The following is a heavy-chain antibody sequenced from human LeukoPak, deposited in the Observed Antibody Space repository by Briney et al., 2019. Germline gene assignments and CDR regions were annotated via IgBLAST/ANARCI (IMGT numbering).Heavy chain of an antibody. V-gene: IGHV3-48*01. J-gene: IGHJ4*02. CDR2: ISYSSSTI. D-gene: IGHD3-22*01. CDR1: GFTFSSYS. CDR3: ARVLNYYDSSGYYFSY. Sequence: GGSLRLSCAASGFTFSSYSMNWVRQAPGKGLEWVSYISYSSSTIYYADSLKGRFTISRDNSKNTLYLQMNSLRAEDTAVYYCARVLNYYDSSGYYFSYWGQGTLVTVSS.